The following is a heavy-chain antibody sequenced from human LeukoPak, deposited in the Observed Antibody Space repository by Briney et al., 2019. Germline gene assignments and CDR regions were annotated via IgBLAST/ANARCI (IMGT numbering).Heavy chain of an antibody. CDR1: GGSISSGGYY. CDR2: IYYSGST. J-gene: IGHJ4*02. CDR3: ARSSDPYYYDSSGYAYYFDY. V-gene: IGHV4-31*03. D-gene: IGHD3-22*01. Sequence: SETLSLTCTVSGGSISSGGYYWSWIRQHPGKGLEWIGYIYYSGSTYYNPSLKSRVTISVDTSENQFSLKLSSVTAADTAVYYCARSSDPYYYDSSGYAYYFDYWGQGTLVTVSS.